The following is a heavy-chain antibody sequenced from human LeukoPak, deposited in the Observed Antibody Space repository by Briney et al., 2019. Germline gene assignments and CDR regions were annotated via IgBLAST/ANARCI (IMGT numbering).Heavy chain of an antibody. J-gene: IGHJ2*01. CDR3: AKEDYGDIYWYFDL. D-gene: IGHD4-17*01. Sequence: PGGSLRLPCAASGFTFSSYAMSWVRQAPGKGLDWVSAISGSGGNTYYADSVKGRFTISRDNSKNTLYLQMNSLRAQDTAVYYCAKEDYGDIYWYFDLWGRGTLVTVSS. CDR2: ISGSGGNT. V-gene: IGHV3-23*01. CDR1: GFTFSSYA.